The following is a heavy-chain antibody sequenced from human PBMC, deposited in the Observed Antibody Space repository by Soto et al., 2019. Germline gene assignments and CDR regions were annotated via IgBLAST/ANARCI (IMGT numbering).Heavy chain of an antibody. V-gene: IGHV1-18*01. Sequence: QVQLVQSGAEVKKPGASVKVSCKASGYTFTSYGISWVRQAPGQGLEWMGWISAYNGNTNYAQKPQGRVTMTTDTSTSTAYMELRSLRSDDTVVYYCARGEKHIVVVTATPEGTFDPWGQGTLVTVSS. CDR3: ARGEKHIVVVTATPEGTFDP. CDR1: GYTFTSYG. CDR2: ISAYNGNT. D-gene: IGHD2-21*02. J-gene: IGHJ5*02.